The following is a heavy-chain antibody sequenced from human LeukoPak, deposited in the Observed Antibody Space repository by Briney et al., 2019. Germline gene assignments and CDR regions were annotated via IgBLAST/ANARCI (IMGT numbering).Heavy chain of an antibody. CDR3: ARVAHFDILPNNWYFDF. J-gene: IGHJ2*01. CDR1: GFTFSTYE. V-gene: IGHV3-48*03. D-gene: IGHD3-9*01. Sequence: GGSLRLSCAASGFTFSTYEMNWVRRAPGKGLEWVSYIGSSDTIYSADSVKGRFTISRDNAKNSLYLQMNSLRAEDTAVYYCARVAHFDILPNNWYFDFWGRGTLVTVSS. CDR2: IGSSDTI.